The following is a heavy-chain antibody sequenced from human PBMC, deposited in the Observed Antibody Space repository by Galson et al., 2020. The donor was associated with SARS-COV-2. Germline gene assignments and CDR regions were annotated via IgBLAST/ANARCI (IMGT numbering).Heavy chain of an antibody. CDR2: MSSSGSA. CDR1: GASISSDY. V-gene: IGHV4-59*08. CDR3: ARLLSGNTLDY. Sequence: SETLSLTCTVSGASISSDYWSWIRQPPGKGLEWIGYMSSSGSANYNPSLKSRVTISVDTSKKQFSLKLNSVTAADTAVYYCARLLSGNTLDYWGRGTLLTVSS. D-gene: IGHD2-2*02. J-gene: IGHJ4*02.